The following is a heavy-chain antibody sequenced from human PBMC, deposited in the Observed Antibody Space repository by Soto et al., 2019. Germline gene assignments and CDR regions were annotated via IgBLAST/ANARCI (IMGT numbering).Heavy chain of an antibody. CDR2: IIPIFGTA. Sequence: ASVKVSCKASGGTFSSYAISWVRQAPGQGLEWMGGIIPIFGTANYAQKFQGRVTITADKSTSTAYMELSSLRSEDTAVYYCASTSGYNVVVVAASHMDVWGQGTTVTVSS. V-gene: IGHV1-69*06. CDR3: ASTSGYNVVVVAASHMDV. D-gene: IGHD2-15*01. CDR1: GGTFSSYA. J-gene: IGHJ6*02.